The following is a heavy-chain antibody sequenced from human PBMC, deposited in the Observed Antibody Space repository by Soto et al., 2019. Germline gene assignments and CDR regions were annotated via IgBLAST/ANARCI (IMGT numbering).Heavy chain of an antibody. CDR1: GYTFSNYD. D-gene: IGHD1-26*01. CDR3: ARVMGSVDF. J-gene: IGHJ4*02. Sequence: QVQLVQSGAEVKKPGTSVRISCKTSGYTFSNYDINWVRQAAGQGFEWMGWMNPKSGYTGSARNFQGRVTMTRDTSMTTAYMELSSLRSEDTAMYYCARVMGSVDFWGQGTLVTVSS. CDR2: MNPKSGYT. V-gene: IGHV1-8*01.